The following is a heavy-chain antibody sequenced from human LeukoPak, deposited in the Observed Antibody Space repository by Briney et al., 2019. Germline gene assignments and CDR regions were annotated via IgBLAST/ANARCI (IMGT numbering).Heavy chain of an antibody. D-gene: IGHD3-22*01. CDR3: AKVLGITMIVFRY. V-gene: IGHV3-23*01. CDR1: GFTFSSYA. J-gene: IGHJ4*02. Sequence: GGSLRLSXAASGFTFSSYAMSWVRQAPGKGLEWVSAISGSGGSTYYADSVKGRFTISRDNSKNTLYLQMNSLRAEDTAVYYCAKVLGITMIVFRYWGQGTLVTVSS. CDR2: ISGSGGST.